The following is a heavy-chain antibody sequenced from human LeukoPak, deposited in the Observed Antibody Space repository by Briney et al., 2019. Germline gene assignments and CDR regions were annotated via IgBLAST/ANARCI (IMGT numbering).Heavy chain of an antibody. Sequence: SETLSLTCAVSGYSISSGYYWGWIRQPPGKGLEWIGSIYHSGSTYYNPSLKSRVTISVDTSKNQFSLKLSSVTAADTAVYHCARMTEYSSSADAFDIWGQGTMVTDSS. CDR3: ARMTEYSSSADAFDI. V-gene: IGHV4-38-2*01. D-gene: IGHD6-6*01. CDR2: IYHSGST. CDR1: GYSISSGYY. J-gene: IGHJ3*02.